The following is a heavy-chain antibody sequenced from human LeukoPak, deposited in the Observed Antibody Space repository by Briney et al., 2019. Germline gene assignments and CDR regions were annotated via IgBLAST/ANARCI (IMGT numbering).Heavy chain of an antibody. Sequence: PSETLSLTCAVYGGSFSGYYWSWIRQPPGKGLEWIGEINHSGSTNYNPSLKSRVTISVDTSKNQFSLKLSSVTAADTAVYYCARAMDIVVVPAAIEHNWFDPWGQGTLVTVSS. J-gene: IGHJ5*02. V-gene: IGHV4-34*01. CDR3: ARAMDIVVVPAAIEHNWFDP. CDR2: INHSGST. CDR1: GGSFSGYY. D-gene: IGHD2-2*03.